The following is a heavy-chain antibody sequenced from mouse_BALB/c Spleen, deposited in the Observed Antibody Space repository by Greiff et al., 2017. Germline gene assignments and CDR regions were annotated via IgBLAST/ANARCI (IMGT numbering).Heavy chain of an antibody. Sequence: QVQLKESGAELVKPGASVKLSCKASGYTFTSYYMYWVKQRPGQGLEWIGEINPSNGGTNFNEKFKSKATLTVDKSSSTAYMQLSSLTSEDSAVYYCTRSTHYYAMDYWGQGTSVTVSS. J-gene: IGHJ4*01. V-gene: IGHV1S81*02. CDR3: TRSTHYYAMDY. CDR2: INPSNGGT. CDR1: GYTFTSYY.